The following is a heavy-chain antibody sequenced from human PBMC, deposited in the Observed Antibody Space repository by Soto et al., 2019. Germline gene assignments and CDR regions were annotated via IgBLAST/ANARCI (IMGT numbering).Heavy chain of an antibody. CDR1: GGSIRSGGYY. Sequence: SETLSLTCTVSGGSIRSGGYYWSWVRQNPRRGLEWIGNIYYSGNTYYNPSLKSRLTISVDTSKNQLSLNLSSVTAADTAVYYCARDRLMATAGTARHYFGLDVWGQGTTGTV. D-gene: IGHD5-18*01. V-gene: IGHV4-31*03. CDR3: ARDRLMATAGTARHYFGLDV. J-gene: IGHJ6*02. CDR2: IYYSGNT.